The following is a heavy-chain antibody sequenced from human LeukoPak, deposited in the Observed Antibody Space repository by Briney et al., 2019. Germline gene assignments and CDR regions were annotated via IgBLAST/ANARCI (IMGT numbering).Heavy chain of an antibody. Sequence: GGSLRLSCAASGFSFRTYSMNWVRQAPGKGLEWVSGISSSSSHIYYSDSVKGRFTISRDNAKNSLYLQLNSLRAEDTAVFYCARGLGVGGTMTLDYWGQGTLVTVSS. CDR3: ARGLGVGGTMTLDY. CDR1: GFSFRTYS. D-gene: IGHD1-26*01. CDR2: ISSSSSHI. J-gene: IGHJ4*02. V-gene: IGHV3-21*06.